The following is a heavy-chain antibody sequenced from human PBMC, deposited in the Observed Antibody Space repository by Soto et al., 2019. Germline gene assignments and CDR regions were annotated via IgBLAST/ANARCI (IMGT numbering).Heavy chain of an antibody. D-gene: IGHD2-21*02. CDR2: ISYDGSNK. V-gene: IGHV3-30-3*01. CDR1: GFTFSSYA. CDR3: GGAPPTCWGGACFPGGGFHP. Sequence: QVQLVESGGGVVQPGRSLRLSCAASGFTFSSYAMHWVRQAPGKGLEWVAVISYDGSNKYYADSVKGRFTISRDNSKNPLYRQMNSRRGGDRVLYYCGGAPPTCWGGACFPGGGFHPGGKGTLVTVPS. J-gene: IGHJ5*02.